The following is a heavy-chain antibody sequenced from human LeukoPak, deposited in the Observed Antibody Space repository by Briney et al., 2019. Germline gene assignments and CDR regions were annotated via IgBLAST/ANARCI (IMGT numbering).Heavy chain of an antibody. CDR3: ARHGGYYSRYFDY. CDR1: GYSFTSYW. CDR2: IYPCDSDT. Sequence: GESLKISCKGTGYSFTSYWIGWVRQMPGKGLEWMGIIYPCDSDTRYSPSFQGQVTISADKSIRTAYLQWSSLKASDTAMYYCARHGGYYSRYFDYWGQGTLVTVSS. V-gene: IGHV5-51*01. J-gene: IGHJ4*02. D-gene: IGHD3-22*01.